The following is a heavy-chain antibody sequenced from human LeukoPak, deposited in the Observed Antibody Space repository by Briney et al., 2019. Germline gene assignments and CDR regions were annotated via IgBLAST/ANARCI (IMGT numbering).Heavy chain of an antibody. CDR2: IYHSGST. CDR3: ARLGYCSRTTCSRSAKFDY. CDR1: GYSISSDYY. Sequence: SETLSLTCAVSGYSISSDYYWGWIRQSPGKGLELIGSIYHSGSTYYNPSLKSRATISVDTSKNQFSLKLSSVTAADTAVYFCARLGYCSRTTCSRSAKFDYWGQGTLVTVSS. D-gene: IGHD2-2*01. J-gene: IGHJ4*02. V-gene: IGHV4-38-2*01.